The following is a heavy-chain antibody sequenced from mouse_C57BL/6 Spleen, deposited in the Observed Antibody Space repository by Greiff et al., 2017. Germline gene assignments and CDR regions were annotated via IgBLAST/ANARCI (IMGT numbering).Heavy chain of an antibody. D-gene: IGHD1-1*01. J-gene: IGHJ2*01. CDR1: GYAFSSYW. CDR3: ARYGSSYGFDY. V-gene: IGHV1-80*01. Sequence: QVQLKQSGAELVKPGASVKISCKASGYAFSSYWMNWVKQRPGKGLEWIGQIYPGDGDTNYNGKFKGKATLTADESSSTAYMQLSSLTSEDSAVYFCARYGSSYGFDYWGQGTTLTVSS. CDR2: IYPGDGDT.